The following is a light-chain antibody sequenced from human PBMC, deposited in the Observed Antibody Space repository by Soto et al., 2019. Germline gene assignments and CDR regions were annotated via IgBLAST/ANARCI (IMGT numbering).Light chain of an antibody. Sequence: QTVVTQEPSLTVSPGVTVTLTCGSSTGAVTSSHFPYWFQQKPGQAPRTLIYDTSNKHSWTPARFSGSLLGGKAALTLSGAQPEDEAEYFCLVSFSGDRVVFGGGTKLTVL. CDR1: TGAVTSSHF. V-gene: IGLV7-46*01. CDR3: LVSFSGDRVV. J-gene: IGLJ3*02. CDR2: DTS.